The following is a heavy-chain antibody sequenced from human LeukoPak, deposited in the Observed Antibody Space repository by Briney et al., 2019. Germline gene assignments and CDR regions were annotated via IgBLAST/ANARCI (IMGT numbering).Heavy chain of an antibody. J-gene: IGHJ4*02. CDR1: GYTLTELS. Sequence: GASVKVSCKVSGYTLTELSMHWVRQAPGKGLEWMGGFDPGDGETIYAQKFQGRVTMTEDTSTDTAYMELSSLRSEDTAVYYCATVRGIVGPPDYWGQGTLVTVSS. CDR2: FDPGDGET. D-gene: IGHD1-26*01. CDR3: ATVRGIVGPPDY. V-gene: IGHV1-24*01.